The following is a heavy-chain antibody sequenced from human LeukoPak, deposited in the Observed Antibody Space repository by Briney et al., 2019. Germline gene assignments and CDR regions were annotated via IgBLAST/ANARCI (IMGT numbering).Heavy chain of an antibody. CDR3: AASDIVVVPAAPIAHYYYYMDV. CDR1: GYTFTGYY. J-gene: IGHJ6*03. CDR2: INPNSGGT. Sequence: RASVKVSCKASGYTFTGYYMHWVRQAPGQGLEWMGWINPNSGGTNYAQKFQGRVTMTRDTSISTAYMELSRLRSDDTAVYYCAASDIVVVPAAPIAHYYYYMDVWGKGTTVTVSS. V-gene: IGHV1-2*02. D-gene: IGHD2-2*01.